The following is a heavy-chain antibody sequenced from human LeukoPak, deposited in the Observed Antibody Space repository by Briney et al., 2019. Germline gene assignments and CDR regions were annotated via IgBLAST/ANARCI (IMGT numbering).Heavy chain of an antibody. Sequence: SETLSLTCTVSGGSISSYYWSWIRQPPGKGLEWIGEINHSGSTNYNPSLKSRVTISVDTSKNQFSLKLSSVTAADTAVYYCARDYGSPASFDIWGQGTMVTVSS. CDR1: GGSISSYY. D-gene: IGHD1-26*01. CDR2: INHSGST. J-gene: IGHJ3*02. V-gene: IGHV4-34*01. CDR3: ARDYGSPASFDI.